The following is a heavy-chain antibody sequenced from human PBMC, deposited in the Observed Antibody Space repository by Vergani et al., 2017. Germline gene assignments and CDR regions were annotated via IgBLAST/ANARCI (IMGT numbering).Heavy chain of an antibody. J-gene: IGHJ5*02. D-gene: IGHD3-9*01. CDR1: GYTLTELS. CDR3: ARDEGGSYYDILTGYYRRNWFDP. CDR2: FDPEDGET. V-gene: IGHV1-24*01. Sequence: QVQLVQSGAEVKKPGASVKVSCKVSGYTLTELSMHWVRQAPGKGLEWMGGFDPEDGETIYAQKFQGRVTMTEDTSTDTAYMELSSLRSEDTAVYYCARDEGGSYYDILTGYYRRNWFDPWGQGTLVTVSS.